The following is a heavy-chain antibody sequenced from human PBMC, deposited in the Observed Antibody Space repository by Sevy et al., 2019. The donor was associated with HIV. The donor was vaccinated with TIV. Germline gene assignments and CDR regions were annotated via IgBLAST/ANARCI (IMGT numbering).Heavy chain of an antibody. J-gene: IGHJ6*02. Sequence: GGSLRLSCAASGLTFSNAWMSWVRQAPGKGLEWVGRIKSKIDGGTTDYATPVKGRFTISRDDSDNTLYLQMNSLKTEDTAVYYCTTVSDYGDYAGGMDVWGQGTTVTVSS. D-gene: IGHD4-17*01. CDR2: IKSKIDGGTT. CDR1: GLTFSNAW. V-gene: IGHV3-15*01. CDR3: TTVSDYGDYAGGMDV.